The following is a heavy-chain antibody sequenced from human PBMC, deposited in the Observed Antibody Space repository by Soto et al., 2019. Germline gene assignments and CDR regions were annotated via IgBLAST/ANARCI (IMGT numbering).Heavy chain of an antibody. J-gene: IGHJ5*02. Sequence: ASVKVSCKASGYTFTSFDIHWVRRATGQGLEWMGWMNPNSGTTNYAQKFQDRVTMTRNTSISTAYMGVSSLRSDDTAIYYCARPYYSGWFLFTSWGQGTLVTVSS. CDR3: ARPYYSGWFLFTS. V-gene: IGHV1-8*01. CDR1: GYTFTSFD. D-gene: IGHD6-19*01. CDR2: MNPNSGTT.